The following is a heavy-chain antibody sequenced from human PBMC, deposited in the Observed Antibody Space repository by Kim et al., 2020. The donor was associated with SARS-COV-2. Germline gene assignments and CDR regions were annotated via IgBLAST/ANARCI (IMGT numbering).Heavy chain of an antibody. D-gene: IGHD3-3*01. CDR2: ISYDGSNK. V-gene: IGHV3-30-3*01. Sequence: GGSLRLSCAASGFTFSSYAMHWVRQAPGKGLEWVAVISYDGSNKYYADSVKGRFTISRDNSKNTLYLQMNSLRAEDTAVYYCARVAEEWLLSYWFDPWG. J-gene: IGHJ5*02. CDR3: ARVAEEWLLSYWFDP. CDR1: GFTFSSYA.